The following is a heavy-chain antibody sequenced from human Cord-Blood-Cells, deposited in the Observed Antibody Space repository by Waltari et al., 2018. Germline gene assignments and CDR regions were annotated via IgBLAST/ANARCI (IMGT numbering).Heavy chain of an antibody. Sequence: EVQLVESGGGLVQPGRSLRLSCAASGFTLDDYAMHWVRQAPGKGLEWVSGISWNSGSIGYADAVKGRFTISRDNAKNSLYLQMNSLRAEDMALYYCASAEGRGGFDIWGQGTMVTVSS. J-gene: IGHJ3*02. D-gene: IGHD2-15*01. V-gene: IGHV3-9*03. CDR1: GFTLDDYA. CDR2: ISWNSGSI. CDR3: ASAEGRGGFDI.